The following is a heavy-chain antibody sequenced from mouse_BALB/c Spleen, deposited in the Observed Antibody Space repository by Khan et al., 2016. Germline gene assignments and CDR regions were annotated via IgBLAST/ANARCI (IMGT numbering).Heavy chain of an antibody. Sequence: QVQLKESGAELVRPGASVTLSCKASGYTFTDYEMHWVKQTPVHGLEWIGAIDPETGGTAYNQKFKGKATLTADKSSSTAYMELRSLTSEDSAVYYCTRIGYFAYWGQGTLVTVSA. CDR3: TRIGYFAY. D-gene: IGHD2-2*01. CDR1: GYTFTDYE. CDR2: IDPETGGT. V-gene: IGHV1-15*01. J-gene: IGHJ3*01.